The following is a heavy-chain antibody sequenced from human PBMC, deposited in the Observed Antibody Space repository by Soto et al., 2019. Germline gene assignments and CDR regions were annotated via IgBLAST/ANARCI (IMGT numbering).Heavy chain of an antibody. V-gene: IGHV3-23*01. D-gene: IGHD3-3*01. CDR3: ARWSYLDY. J-gene: IGHJ4*02. CDR1: GFSFGSYA. CDR2: ISGSDGKT. Sequence: GASVKVSCAASGFSFGSYALSWVRQAPGKGLEWVSTISGSDGKTFYADSVKGRFSISRDTSQSTLYLQMNSLRADDTAMYYCARWSYLDYWGQGTRVTAPQ.